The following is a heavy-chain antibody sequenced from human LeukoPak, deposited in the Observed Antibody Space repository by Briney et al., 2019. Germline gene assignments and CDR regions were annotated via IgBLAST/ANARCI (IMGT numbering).Heavy chain of an antibody. J-gene: IGHJ4*02. CDR1: GYTFTGYY. CDR2: NNPNSGGT. V-gene: IGHV1-2*02. Sequence: ASVKVSCKASGYTFTGYYMHWVRQAPGQGLEWMGWNNPNSGGTNYAQKFQGRVTMTRDTSISTAYMELSRLRSDDTAVYYCARALALTMVRGASDYWGQGTLVTVSS. CDR3: ARALALTMVRGASDY. D-gene: IGHD3-10*01.